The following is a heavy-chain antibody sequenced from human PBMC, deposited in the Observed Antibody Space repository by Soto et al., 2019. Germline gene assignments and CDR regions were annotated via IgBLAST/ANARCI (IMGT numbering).Heavy chain of an antibody. V-gene: IGHV3-7*01. Sequence: EVQVVESGGGLVQPGGSLRLSCAASGFRFSTYWMSWVRQAPGKGLEWLANIKQDANEMYYVDSVKGRFTISGDSAKNSLFLIMDSLRVDDTAVYYCAAYHPSRHAAFDIWGQWTMVIVSS. CDR3: AAYHPSRHAAFDI. D-gene: IGHD2-21*01. J-gene: IGHJ3*02. CDR2: IKQDANEM. CDR1: GFRFSTYW.